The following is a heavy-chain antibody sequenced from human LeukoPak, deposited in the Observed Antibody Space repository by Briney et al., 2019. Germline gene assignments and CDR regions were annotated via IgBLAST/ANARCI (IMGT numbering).Heavy chain of an antibody. D-gene: IGHD3-3*01. J-gene: IGHJ4*02. CDR1: GGSISSYY. Sequence: SETLSLTCTVSGGSISSYYWSWIRQPAGKGLEWIGRIYTSGSTNYNPSLKSRVTMSVDTSKNQFSLKLSSVTAADTAVYYCARGGGIYDFWSGFSGTRGFDYWGQGTLVTVSS. V-gene: IGHV4-4*07. CDR2: IYTSGST. CDR3: ARGGGIYDFWSGFSGTRGFDY.